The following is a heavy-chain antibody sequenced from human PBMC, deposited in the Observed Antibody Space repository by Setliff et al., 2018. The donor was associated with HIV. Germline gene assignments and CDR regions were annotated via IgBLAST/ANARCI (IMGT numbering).Heavy chain of an antibody. Sequence: SETLSLTCSVSGGSIRSGSYYWDWIRQPPGKGLEWIGSIDYSGNTHYNPSLKSRVTMSLDTSKNQYSLKVNSVTAADTAVYYCARETSSSWFDYWGQGSLVTVSS. V-gene: IGHV4-39*02. CDR1: GGSIRSGSYY. D-gene: IGHD6-13*01. CDR3: ARETSSSWFDY. J-gene: IGHJ4*02. CDR2: IDYSGNT.